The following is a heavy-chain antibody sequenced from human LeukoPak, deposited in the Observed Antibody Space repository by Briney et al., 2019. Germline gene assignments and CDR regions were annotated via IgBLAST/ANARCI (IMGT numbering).Heavy chain of an antibody. D-gene: IGHD3-22*01. Sequence: ASVKVSCKASGYTFTNYGINWVRQAPGQGLEWMGWISANNGNTNYAQKIQDRVTMTTDTSTSTTYMELRSLRSDDTAVYYCAGADFYDTRGYFYENACDYWGQGTLVTVSS. V-gene: IGHV1-18*01. CDR3: AGADFYDTRGYFYENACDY. CDR2: ISANNGNT. J-gene: IGHJ4*02. CDR1: GYTFTNYG.